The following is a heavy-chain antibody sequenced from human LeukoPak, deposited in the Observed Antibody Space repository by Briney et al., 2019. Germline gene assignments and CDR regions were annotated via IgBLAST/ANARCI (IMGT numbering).Heavy chain of an antibody. J-gene: IGHJ4*02. Sequence: ASVKVSCKASGYTFTRYGISWVRQAPGQGLEWMGWISTNNGNTNYAQKVQGRVTMTTDTSTSTAYMELRSLRSDYTAVYYCARDPSDYYGSGSYDYWGQGTLVTVSS. CDR3: ARDPSDYYGSGSYDY. CDR1: GYTFTRYG. V-gene: IGHV1-18*01. D-gene: IGHD3-10*01. CDR2: ISTNNGNT.